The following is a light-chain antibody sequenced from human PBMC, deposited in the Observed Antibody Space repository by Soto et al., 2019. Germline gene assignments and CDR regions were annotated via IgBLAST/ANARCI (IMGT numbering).Light chain of an antibody. Sequence: DIQMTHSPSSVSASVGHRVTITCRASQGISSWLGWYQQKPGKAPKLLIYAASSLQSGVPSTFSGIGSGTDFTLTISSLQPEDFATYYCQQTHSFPYTFGQGTKLEIK. CDR1: QGISSW. CDR2: AAS. CDR3: QQTHSFPYT. J-gene: IGKJ2*01. V-gene: IGKV1-12*01.